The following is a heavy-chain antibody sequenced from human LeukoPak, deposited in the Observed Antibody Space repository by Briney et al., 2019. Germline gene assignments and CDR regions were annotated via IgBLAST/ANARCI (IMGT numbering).Heavy chain of an antibody. J-gene: IGHJ6*03. CDR1: GGSINSYY. CDR3: ARHKDYYYSYMDV. CDR2: IYYSGST. Sequence: SETLSLTCTVSGGSINSYYWGWIRQPPGKGLEWIGTIYYSGSTYYNPSLTSRVTISVDTSKNQFSLKLSSVTAADTAVYYCARHKDYYYSYMDVWGKGTTVTISS. V-gene: IGHV4-39*01.